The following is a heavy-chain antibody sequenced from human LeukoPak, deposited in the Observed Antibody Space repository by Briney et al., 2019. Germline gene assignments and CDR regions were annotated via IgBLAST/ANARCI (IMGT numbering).Heavy chain of an antibody. CDR1: GGSISSYY. V-gene: IGHV4-59*01. CDR2: IYYSGST. Sequence: SETLSLTCTVSGGSISSYYWSWIRQPPGKGLEWSGYIYYSGSTNYNPSLKSRVTISVDTSKNQFSLKLSSVTAADTAVYYCASSPLSLNYYDSSGYLRYWGQGTLVTVSS. D-gene: IGHD3-22*01. J-gene: IGHJ4*02. CDR3: ASSPLSLNYYDSSGYLRY.